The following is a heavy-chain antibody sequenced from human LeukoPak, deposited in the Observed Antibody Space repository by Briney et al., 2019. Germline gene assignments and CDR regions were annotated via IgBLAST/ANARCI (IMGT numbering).Heavy chain of an antibody. D-gene: IGHD3-10*01. CDR1: GYTLTELC. J-gene: IGHJ5*02. V-gene: IGHV1-24*01. Sequence: ASVKVSCKVSGYTLTELCIHWVRRAPGKGLEWMGGFDPEDGETIYAQRFQGRVTMTKDTSTDTAFMELSSLRSEDTAVYYCATLGSDGSGSYYNENWLDPWGQGTLVTVSS. CDR2: FDPEDGET. CDR3: ATLGSDGSGSYYNENWLDP.